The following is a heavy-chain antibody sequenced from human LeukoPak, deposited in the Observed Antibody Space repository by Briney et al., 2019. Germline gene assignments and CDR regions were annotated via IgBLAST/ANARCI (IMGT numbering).Heavy chain of an antibody. Sequence: SETLSLTCTVSGGSISSYYWSWIRQPAGKGLEWTGRIYTSGSTSYNPSLKSRVTMSVDTSKNQFSLKLSSVTAADTAVYYCARGCSGGSCHGGNDYWGQGTLVTVSS. CDR3: ARGCSGGSCHGGNDY. CDR2: IYTSGST. V-gene: IGHV4-4*07. J-gene: IGHJ4*02. CDR1: GGSISSYY. D-gene: IGHD2-15*01.